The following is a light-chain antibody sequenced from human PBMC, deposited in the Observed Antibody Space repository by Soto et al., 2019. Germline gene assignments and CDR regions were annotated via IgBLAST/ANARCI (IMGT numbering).Light chain of an antibody. V-gene: IGLV2-14*01. CDR2: EVS. Sequence: QSALTQPASVSGSPGQSITISCTGTSSDVGGYTFVSWYQHHPGKAPKLIIYEVSSRPSGVSNRFSASKSGNTASLTISGLQADDEADYYCRSYTNRSTLVGVGGGTKLTVL. J-gene: IGLJ2*01. CDR1: SSDVGGYTF. CDR3: RSYTNRSTLVG.